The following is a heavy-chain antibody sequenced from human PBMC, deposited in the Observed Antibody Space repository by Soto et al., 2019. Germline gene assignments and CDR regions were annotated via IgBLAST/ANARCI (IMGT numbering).Heavy chain of an antibody. D-gene: IGHD2-15*01. CDR2: IKQDGSQK. CDR3: ARDYCSGGTCYEGY. J-gene: IGHJ4*02. CDR1: GFTFSSYW. Sequence: ESGGGLVQPGGSLRLSCSASGFTFSSYWMSWVRQAPGKGLEWVANIKQDGSQKYYVDSVKGRFTISRDNAKNSVYLQMNGLSAEDTAVYYCARDYCSGGTCYEGYWGQGTLVTVSS. V-gene: IGHV3-7*01.